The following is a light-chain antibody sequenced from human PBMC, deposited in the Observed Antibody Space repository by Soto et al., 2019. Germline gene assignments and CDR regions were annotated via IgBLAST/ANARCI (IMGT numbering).Light chain of an antibody. CDR3: SAWGGRSV. Sequence: QSVLTQPRSVSGSPGQSVTISCTGTSSDVGAHNYVSWYQQYPDKVPKLMIYDVTKRPSGVPDRFSGSKSGNTASLTISGLQAEDEADYYCSAWGGRSVFGTGTKLTVL. CDR1: SSDVGAHNY. CDR2: DVT. J-gene: IGLJ1*01. V-gene: IGLV2-11*01.